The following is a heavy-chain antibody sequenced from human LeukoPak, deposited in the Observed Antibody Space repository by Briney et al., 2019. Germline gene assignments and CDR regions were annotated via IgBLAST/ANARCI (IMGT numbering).Heavy chain of an antibody. V-gene: IGHV3-9*03. CDR2: ISWNSGSI. CDR3: ARGSCGSYQGDAFDI. Sequence: PGGSLRLSCAASGFTFDDYAMHWVRQAPGKGLEWVSGISWNSGSIGYADSVKGRFTISRDNAKNSLYLQMNSLRAEDMALYYCARGSCGSYQGDAFDIWGQGTMVTVSS. CDR1: GFTFDDYA. J-gene: IGHJ3*02. D-gene: IGHD1-26*01.